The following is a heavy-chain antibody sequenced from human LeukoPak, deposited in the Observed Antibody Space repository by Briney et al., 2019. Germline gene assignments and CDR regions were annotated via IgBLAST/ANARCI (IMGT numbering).Heavy chain of an antibody. V-gene: IGHV3-48*03. J-gene: IGHJ5*02. CDR1: GFTFSSYE. CDR3: ARDQSEGQLVPYGFDP. Sequence: PGGSLRLSCAASGFTFSSYEMNWVRQAPGKGLEWVSYISSSGSTIYYADSVKGRFTISRDNAKNSLYLQMNSLRAEDTAVYYCARDQSEGQLVPYGFDPWGQGTLVTVSS. D-gene: IGHD6-6*01. CDR2: ISSSGSTI.